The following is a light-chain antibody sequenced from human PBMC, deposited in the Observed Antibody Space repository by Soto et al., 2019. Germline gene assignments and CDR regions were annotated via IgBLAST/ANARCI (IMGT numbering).Light chain of an antibody. Sequence: EILMTQSPATLSVSPGERATLSCRASQSLSRNLAWYQQKPGQAPRLLIYGASTRASGIPARCSGGGSGTEFTLTISSLQSADFALYYCQHYNDWPPAFTFGPGTKVDL. CDR3: QHYNDWPPAFT. CDR1: QSLSRN. J-gene: IGKJ3*01. V-gene: IGKV3-15*01. CDR2: GAS.